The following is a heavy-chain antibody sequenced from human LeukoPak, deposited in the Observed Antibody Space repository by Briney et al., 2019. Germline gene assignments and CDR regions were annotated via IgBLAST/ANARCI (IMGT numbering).Heavy chain of an antibody. J-gene: IGHJ6*03. CDR2: IKQDGSEK. Sequence: GGSLRLSCAASGLRFSDYYVSWIRQAPGKGLEWVGNIKQDGSEKYYVDSVKGRFTISRDNARNSLYLQMNSLRAEDTAVYYCARNGAPVVTAITPYYYYMDVWGKGTTVTVSS. V-gene: IGHV3-7*01. CDR3: ARNGAPVVTAITPYYYYMDV. D-gene: IGHD2-21*02. CDR1: GLRFSDYY.